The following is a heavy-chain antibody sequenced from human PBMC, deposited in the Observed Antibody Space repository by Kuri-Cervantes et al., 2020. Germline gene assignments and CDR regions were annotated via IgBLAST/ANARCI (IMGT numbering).Heavy chain of an antibody. CDR3: ARVSGTYSYNAFDY. V-gene: IGHV3-74*01. Sequence: GGSLRLSCAASGFTFDDYAMHWVRQAPGTGLVWVSRINGDGSSTNYADSVKGRFTISRDNAKNTLYLQMNSLRAEDTALYYCARVSGTYSYNAFDYWSQGTLVTVSS. CDR1: GFTFDDYA. CDR2: INGDGSST. J-gene: IGHJ4*02. D-gene: IGHD3-3*01.